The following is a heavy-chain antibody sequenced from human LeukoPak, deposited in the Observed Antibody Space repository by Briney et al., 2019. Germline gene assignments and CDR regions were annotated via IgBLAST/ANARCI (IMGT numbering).Heavy chain of an antibody. Sequence: SETPSLTCTVSGGSISSSSYYWGWIRQPPGKGLEWIGTIYYSGTTYYSPSLKSRVTISVDTSKNQFSLKLTAVTAADTAVYYCASQRKFLAYFDYWGQGTLVTVSS. V-gene: IGHV4-39*07. CDR1: GGSISSSSYY. CDR3: ASQRKFLAYFDY. CDR2: IYYSGTT. D-gene: IGHD2-2*01. J-gene: IGHJ4*02.